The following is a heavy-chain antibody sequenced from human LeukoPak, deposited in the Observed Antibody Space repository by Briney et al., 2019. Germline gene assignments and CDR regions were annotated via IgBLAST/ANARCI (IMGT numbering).Heavy chain of an antibody. Sequence: GGSLRLSCAASGFTFSSHSMNWVRQAPGKGLEWVSYISSSSSTIYYADSVKGRFTISRDNAKNSLYLQMNSLRAEDTAVYYCARENLYDSSGYYYPPAFDYWGQGTLVTVSS. CDR3: ARENLYDSSGYYYPPAFDY. V-gene: IGHV3-48*01. D-gene: IGHD3-22*01. CDR1: GFTFSSHS. J-gene: IGHJ4*02. CDR2: ISSSSSTI.